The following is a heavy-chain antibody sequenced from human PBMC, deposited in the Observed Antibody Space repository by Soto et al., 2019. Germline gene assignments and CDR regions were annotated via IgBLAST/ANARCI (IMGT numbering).Heavy chain of an antibody. CDR2: ITPIFGTA. CDR1: GGTFSNYT. D-gene: IGHD1-1*01. V-gene: IGHV1-69*13. CDR3: ARPLGNSPLFDY. J-gene: IGHJ4*02. Sequence: ASVKVSCKTSGGTFSNYTINWVRQAPGQGLEWMGGITPIFGTANYAQKFQGRITFTADESTNTAYMELSSLRSEDTAVYYCARPLGNSPLFDYWGQGTLVTVSS.